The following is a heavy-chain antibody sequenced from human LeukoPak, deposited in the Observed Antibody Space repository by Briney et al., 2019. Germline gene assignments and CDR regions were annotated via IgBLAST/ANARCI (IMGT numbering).Heavy chain of an antibody. Sequence: GGSLRLSCAASGFPFNAYWMTWVRQAPGKGLEWVANIRQDGDTKYYVDSVKGRFTISRDNAMNSLYLQMNSLRAEDTTIYYCARSLPYGTTWYGRSDFWGQGTLVTVSS. J-gene: IGHJ4*02. D-gene: IGHD6-13*01. CDR3: ARSLPYGTTWYGRSDF. CDR2: IRQDGDTK. CDR1: GFPFNAYW. V-gene: IGHV3-7*03.